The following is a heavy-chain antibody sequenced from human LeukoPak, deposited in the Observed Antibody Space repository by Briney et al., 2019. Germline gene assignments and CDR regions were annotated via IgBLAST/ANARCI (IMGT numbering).Heavy chain of an antibody. CDR1: GGSISSYY. D-gene: IGHD3-22*01. J-gene: IGHJ4*02. V-gene: IGHV4-4*07. CDR3: ARDQYYYDSSGYYGFDY. CDR2: IYTSGST. Sequence: KPSETLSLTCTVSGGSISSYYWSWIRQPAGKGLEWIGRIYTSGSTNYNPSLKSRVTMSVDTSKNQFSLKLSSVTAADTAVYYCARDQYYYDSSGYYGFDYWGQGTLVTVSS.